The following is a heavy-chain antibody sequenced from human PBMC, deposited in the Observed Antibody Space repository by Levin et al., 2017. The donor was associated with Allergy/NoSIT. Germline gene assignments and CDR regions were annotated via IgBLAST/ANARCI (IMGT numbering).Heavy chain of an antibody. CDR3: ARQVAVSESLDY. V-gene: IGHV4-39*01. CDR1: GGSISTSSYY. CDR2: IYSSGST. J-gene: IGHJ4*02. Sequence: SETLSLTCTVSGGSISTSSYYWDWIRQPPGKGLEWIGSIYSSGSTYYSPSLQSRVTMSVDTSENQFFLKLSSVTAADTAVYFCARQVAVSESLDYWGQGTLVTVSP. D-gene: IGHD6-19*01.